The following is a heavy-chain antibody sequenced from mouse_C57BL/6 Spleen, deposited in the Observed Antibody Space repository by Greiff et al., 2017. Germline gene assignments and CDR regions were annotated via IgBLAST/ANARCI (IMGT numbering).Heavy chain of an antibody. CDR2: IDPSDSYT. Sequence: QVQLQQPGAELVRPGTSVKLSCKASGYTFTSYWMHWVKQRPGQGLEWIGVIDPSDSYTNYNQKFKGKATLTVDTSSSTAYMQLSSLTSEDSAVDDCARGGGSSSSGGYWGQGTTLTVSS. J-gene: IGHJ2*01. D-gene: IGHD1-1*01. V-gene: IGHV1-59*01. CDR3: ARGGGSSSSGGY. CDR1: GYTFTSYW.